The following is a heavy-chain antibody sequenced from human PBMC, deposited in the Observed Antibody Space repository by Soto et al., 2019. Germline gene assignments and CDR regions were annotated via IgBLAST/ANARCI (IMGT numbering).Heavy chain of an antibody. D-gene: IGHD2-15*01. Sequence: QVQLVQSGAEVKKPGASVKVSCKASGYTFTSYGISWVRQAPGQGLEWMGWISAYNGNTNYAQKLQGRVTMTTDTSTSTAYMELRSLRSDATAVYYCARVSALVVAASDAFDICGQGTMVTVSS. J-gene: IGHJ3*02. CDR1: GYTFTSYG. CDR3: ARVSALVVAASDAFDI. CDR2: ISAYNGNT. V-gene: IGHV1-18*01.